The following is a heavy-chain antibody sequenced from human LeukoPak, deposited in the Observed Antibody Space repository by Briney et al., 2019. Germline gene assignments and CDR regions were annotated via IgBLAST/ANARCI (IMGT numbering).Heavy chain of an antibody. D-gene: IGHD2-2*01. Sequence: PGRSLRLSCAASGFTFDDYAMHWVRQAPRKGLEWVSGISWNSGSIGYADSVKGRFTISRDNAKDSLYLQMNSLRAEDTALYYCAKELGYCSSTSCYASYYYYYGMDVWGQGTTVTVSS. CDR3: AKELGYCSSTSCYASYYYYYGMDV. CDR2: ISWNSGSI. J-gene: IGHJ6*02. CDR1: GFTFDDYA. V-gene: IGHV3-9*01.